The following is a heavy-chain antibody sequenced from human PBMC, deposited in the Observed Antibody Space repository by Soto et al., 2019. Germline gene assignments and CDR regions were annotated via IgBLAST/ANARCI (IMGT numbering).Heavy chain of an antibody. Sequence: EVQLLESGGGLVQPGGSLRLSCAASGFSGLTFGSCAMSWVRQAPGKGLEWVSSINGRGDDTFYGDSVKGRFTISRDKSKNTLYLQMNILIADDTAVYYGAKKEEYDYVCGKVPLDWGQGTMVTVSS. D-gene: IGHD3-16*01. CDR3: AKKEEYDYVCGKVPLD. J-gene: IGHJ3*01. CDR2: INGRGDDT. V-gene: IGHV3-23*01. CDR1: GFSGLTFGSCA.